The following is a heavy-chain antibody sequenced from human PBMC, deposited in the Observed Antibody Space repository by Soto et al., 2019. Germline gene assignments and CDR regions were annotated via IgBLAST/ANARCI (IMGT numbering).Heavy chain of an antibody. CDR3: ARDGGGFGELLLNSYDAFDL. V-gene: IGHV3-30*04. Sequence: QEQLVESGGGVVQPGTSLRLSCTAYGYSFRTHAMYWVRQAPGKGLEWVAIISYDGSNAQYADSVKGRFTVARDNSKNTLYLQMHSLTAEDTAVYYCARDGGGFGELLLNSYDAFDLWGQGKLVTFSS. D-gene: IGHD3-10*01. J-gene: IGHJ3*01. CDR2: ISYDGSNA. CDR1: GYSFRTHA.